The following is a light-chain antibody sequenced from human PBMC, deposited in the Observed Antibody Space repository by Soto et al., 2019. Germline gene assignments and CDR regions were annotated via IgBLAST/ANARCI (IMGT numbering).Light chain of an antibody. CDR2: AAS. CDR1: QGISSY. Sequence: IQLTQSPSSLSASVGDRVTITCWASQGISSYLAWYQQKPGKAPNLLIYAASTLQSGVPSRFSGSGSETHFTLTISSLQPEDFATYYCLQLDSCPRTFGQVTKVQIK. CDR3: LQLDSCPRT. J-gene: IGKJ1*01. V-gene: IGKV1-9*01.